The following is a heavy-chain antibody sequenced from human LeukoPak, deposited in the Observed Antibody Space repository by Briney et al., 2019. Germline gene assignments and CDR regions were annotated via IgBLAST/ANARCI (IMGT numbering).Heavy chain of an antibody. Sequence: ASVKVSCKASGYTFTSYDINWVRQATGQGLEWMGWMNPNSGNTGYAQKFRGRVTMTRNTSISTAYMELSSLRSEDTAVYYCARGQGTGYSSGWDYYYMDVWGKGTTVTVSS. J-gene: IGHJ6*03. CDR2: MNPNSGNT. CDR3: ARGQGTGYSSGWDYYYMDV. CDR1: GYTFTSYD. V-gene: IGHV1-8*01. D-gene: IGHD6-19*01.